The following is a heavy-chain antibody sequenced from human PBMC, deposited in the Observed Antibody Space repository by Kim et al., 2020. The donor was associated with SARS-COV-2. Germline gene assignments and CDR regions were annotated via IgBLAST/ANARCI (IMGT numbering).Heavy chain of an antibody. V-gene: IGHV4-34*01. CDR3: ARDDILTTSGGFDY. J-gene: IGHJ4*01. Sequence: SETLSLTCAVYGGSFSGYYWSWIRQPPGKGLEWIGEINHSGSTNYNPSLKSRVTISVDTSKNQFSLKLSSVTAADTAVYYCARDDILTTSGGFDYWGHGT. CDR2: INHSGST. CDR1: GGSFSGYY. D-gene: IGHD3-9*01.